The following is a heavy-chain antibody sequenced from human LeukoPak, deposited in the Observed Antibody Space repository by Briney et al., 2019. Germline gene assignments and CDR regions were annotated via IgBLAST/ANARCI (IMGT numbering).Heavy chain of an antibody. CDR2: IRYDGSNK. V-gene: IGHV3-30*02. D-gene: IGHD1-26*01. CDR3: AKDAYSETYCDF. CDR1: GFTFNNYG. J-gene: IGHJ4*02. Sequence: GGSLRLPCAASGFTFNNYGMHWVRQAPGKVLEWVAFIRYDGSNKYYADSVKGRFTISRDNSKNTLYLQMNSLRAEDTAVYYCAKDAYSETYCDFWGQGTLVIVSS.